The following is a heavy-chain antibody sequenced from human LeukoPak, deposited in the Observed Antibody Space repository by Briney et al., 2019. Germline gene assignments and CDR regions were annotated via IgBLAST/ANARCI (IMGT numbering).Heavy chain of an antibody. CDR3: ARDGPRDDYGDYYGY. CDR2: ITTTGSYI. CDR1: GFTFSSYS. D-gene: IGHD4-17*01. V-gene: IGHV3-21*01. Sequence: GGSLRLSCAASGFTFSSYSMNWVRQAPGKGLEWVASITTTGSYIYYADSVKGRFTISRDNAKNSLYLQMNSLRDDDTAVYYCARDGPRDDYGDYYGYWGQGTLVTVSS. J-gene: IGHJ4*02.